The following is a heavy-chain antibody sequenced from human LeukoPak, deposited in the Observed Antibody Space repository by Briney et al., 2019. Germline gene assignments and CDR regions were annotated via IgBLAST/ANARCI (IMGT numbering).Heavy chain of an antibody. CDR3: AREAVSGWYDYFDS. J-gene: IGHJ4*02. D-gene: IGHD6-19*01. CDR2: ISYSGST. Sequence: SETLSLTCTVSGGSISSYYWSWIRQPPGKGLEWIGYISYSGSTNYNPSLKSRVIISVDTSKNQFSLKLSSVTAADTAVYYCAREAVSGWYDYFDSWGQGTLVTVSS. V-gene: IGHV4-59*01. CDR1: GGSISSYY.